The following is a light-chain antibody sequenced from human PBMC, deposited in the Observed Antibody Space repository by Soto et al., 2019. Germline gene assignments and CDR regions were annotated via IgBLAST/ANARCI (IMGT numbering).Light chain of an antibody. J-gene: IGKJ1*01. CDR2: GAS. Sequence: EIVLTQSPGTLSLSPGERATLSCRASQSVSSSYLAWYQQKPGQAPRLLIYGASNRATGIPARFSGSGSGTEFTLTISSLQSEDFAVYYCQQYNNRPPLFGQGTKVDIK. CDR1: QSVSSSY. CDR3: QQYNNRPPL. V-gene: IGKV3-15*01.